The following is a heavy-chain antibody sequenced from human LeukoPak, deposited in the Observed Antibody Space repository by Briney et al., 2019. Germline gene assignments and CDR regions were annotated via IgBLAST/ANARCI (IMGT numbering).Heavy chain of an antibody. CDR1: GYTFTGNY. D-gene: IGHD2-2*01. CDR3: ARGGEYQLPLPPLDY. Sequence: ASVKVSCKASGYTFTGNYMHWVRQAPGQGLEWMGWINPNSGGTNYAQKFQGRVTMTRDTSISTAYMELSRLRSDDTAVYYCARGGEYQLPLPPLDYWGQGTLVTVSS. V-gene: IGHV1-2*02. J-gene: IGHJ4*02. CDR2: INPNSGGT.